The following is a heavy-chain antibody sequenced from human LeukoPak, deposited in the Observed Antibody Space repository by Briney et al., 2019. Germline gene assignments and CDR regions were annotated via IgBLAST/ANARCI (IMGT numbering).Heavy chain of an antibody. D-gene: IGHD6-19*01. Sequence: ASVTVSCKASGYTFLTYGFSWERQAPGQGLEWMGWVSVFNNDNRNYAQKFRDRVTLTTDTSTSTAYMELRSLRSDDTAVYYCVRDSSPFAYWGQGTLVTVSS. CDR3: VRDSSPFAY. V-gene: IGHV1-18*01. J-gene: IGHJ4*02. CDR2: VSVFNNDNR. CDR1: GYTFLTYG.